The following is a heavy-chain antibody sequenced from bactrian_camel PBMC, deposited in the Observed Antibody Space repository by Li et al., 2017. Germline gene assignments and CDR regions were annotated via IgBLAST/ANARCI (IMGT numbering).Heavy chain of an antibody. D-gene: IGHD5*01. CDR3: VRDQGVGWTFGI. V-gene: IGHV3S1*01. CDR1: GFTFSNYW. Sequence: HVQLVESGGGLVQPGGSLRLSCATSGFTFSNYWMYWVRQAPGKGLEWVSFSNGRPDGVYYSDSVKGRFTLSRDNVKNTLDLEMNSQKDEDTAMYYCVRDQGVGWTFGIWGQGTQVTVS. CDR2: SNGRPDGV. J-gene: IGHJ6*01.